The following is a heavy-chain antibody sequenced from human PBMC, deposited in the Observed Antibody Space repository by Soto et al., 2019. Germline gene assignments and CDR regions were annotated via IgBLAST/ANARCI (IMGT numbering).Heavy chain of an antibody. CDR3: ENLRAQHYYFDY. Sequence: PGGSLRLSCAASGFTFSSYGMHWVRQAPGKGLGWVAVISYDGSNKYYADSVKGRFTISRDNSKNTLYLQMNSLRAEDTAVYYCENLRAQHYYFDYWGQGTLVTVSS. CDR1: GFTFSSYG. CDR2: ISYDGSNK. J-gene: IGHJ4*02. D-gene: IGHD3-3*02. V-gene: IGHV3-30*18.